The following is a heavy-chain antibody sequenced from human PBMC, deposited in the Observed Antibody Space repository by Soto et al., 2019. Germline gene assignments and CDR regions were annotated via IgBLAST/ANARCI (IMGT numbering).Heavy chain of an antibody. D-gene: IGHD3-3*01. Sequence: EVQLVESGGGLVQPGGSLRLSCAASGFTFSSYWMTWVHQAPGKGLEWVANIKKDGSEKYSVDSVKGRFTISRDNAKNSLYLQMDSLRAEDTAVYYCARGTLWNGYQFFDFWGQGTLVTVSS. J-gene: IGHJ4*02. V-gene: IGHV3-7*04. CDR1: GFTFSSYW. CDR3: ARGTLWNGYQFFDF. CDR2: IKKDGSEK.